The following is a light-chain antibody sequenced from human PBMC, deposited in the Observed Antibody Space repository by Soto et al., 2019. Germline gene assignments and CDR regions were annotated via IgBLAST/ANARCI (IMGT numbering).Light chain of an antibody. Sequence: SYELTQPPSVSVSPGQTASITCSGDKLGDKYACWYQQKPGQYPVLVIYQDSKRPSGIPERFSGSKSGNTATLTISGTQAMDEADYYCQAWDSSTLVVFGGETKLTVL. CDR2: QDS. CDR1: KLGDKY. J-gene: IGLJ2*01. CDR3: QAWDSSTLVV. V-gene: IGLV3-1*01.